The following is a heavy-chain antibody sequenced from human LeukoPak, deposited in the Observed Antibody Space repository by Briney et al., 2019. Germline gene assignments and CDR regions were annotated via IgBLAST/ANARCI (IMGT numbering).Heavy chain of an antibody. J-gene: IGHJ4*02. CDR1: GFTFSSYG. D-gene: IGHD3-22*01. CDR2: ITGSGAST. CDR3: SKRSSISSGYFDF. Sequence: GGSLRLSCAASGFTFSSYGMHWVRQAPGKGLEWVSAITGSGASTNYADSVKGRFTISRDNSKNTIYLQMNSLRAEDTAKYYCSKRSSISSGYFDFWGRGTLVTVSS. V-gene: IGHV3-23*01.